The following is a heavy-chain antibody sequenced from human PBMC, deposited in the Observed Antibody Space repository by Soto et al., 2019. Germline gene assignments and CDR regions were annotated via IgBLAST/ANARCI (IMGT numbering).Heavy chain of an antibody. D-gene: IGHD4-17*01. V-gene: IGHV4-59*01. CDR1: GGSISSYY. J-gene: IGHJ4*02. CDR3: ARGSTTVTTFEG. Sequence: SETLSLTCTVSGGSISSYYWSWIRQPPGKGLEWIGYIYYSGSTNYNPSLKSRVTISVDTSKNQFSLKLSSVTAADTAVYYCARGSTTVTTFEGWGQGTLVTVSS. CDR2: IYYSGST.